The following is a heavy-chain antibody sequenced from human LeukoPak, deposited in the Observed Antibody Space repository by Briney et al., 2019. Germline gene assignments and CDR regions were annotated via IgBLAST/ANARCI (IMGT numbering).Heavy chain of an antibody. CDR1: GYSISSGYY. CDR3: ARKQGGQLVNTRRWFDT. J-gene: IGHJ5*02. D-gene: IGHD6-13*01. Sequence: PSETLSLTCTVSGYSISSGYYWGWIRQPPGKGLEWIGEINHSGSTYYNPSLKSRVTISLDTSKSQFSLKLTSVTAADTAVYYCARKQGGQLVNTRRWFDTWGQGTLVTVSS. V-gene: IGHV4-38-2*02. CDR2: INHSGST.